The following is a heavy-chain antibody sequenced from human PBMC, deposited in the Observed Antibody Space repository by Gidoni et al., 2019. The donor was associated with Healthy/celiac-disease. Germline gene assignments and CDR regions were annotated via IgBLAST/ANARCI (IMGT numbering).Heavy chain of an antibody. Sequence: QVQLVQSGAEVKKPGSSVQVSCKASGGTFSSYAISWVRQAPGQGLEWMGGIIPSFGTANDAQKFKGRVTMTADESTSTAYMELSSLRSEDTAVYYCARVRPDDYSNYYIDYWGQGTLVTVSS. CDR1: GGTFSSYA. J-gene: IGHJ4*02. CDR3: ARVRPDDYSNYYIDY. D-gene: IGHD4-4*01. CDR2: IIPSFGTA. V-gene: IGHV1-69*01.